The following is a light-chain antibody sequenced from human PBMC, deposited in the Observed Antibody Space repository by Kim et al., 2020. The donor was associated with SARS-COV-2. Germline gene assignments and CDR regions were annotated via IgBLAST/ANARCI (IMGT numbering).Light chain of an antibody. J-gene: IGKJ1*01. CDR1: QSVSYISNNKNY. Sequence: SATIYCKSSQSVSYISNNKNYVAWYQQRPGQPPKLLIYWASARASGVPDRFSGGGSGTDFTLTISNLQAEDAAVYYCQQYHNTPGTFGQGTKV. CDR3: QQYHNTPGT. V-gene: IGKV4-1*01. CDR2: WAS.